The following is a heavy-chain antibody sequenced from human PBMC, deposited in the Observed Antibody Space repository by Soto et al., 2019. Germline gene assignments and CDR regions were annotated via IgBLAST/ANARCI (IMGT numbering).Heavy chain of an antibody. CDR3: ARPDEGGYSSNHHYYYTLDV. CDR1: GGTFRSYS. D-gene: IGHD3-22*01. CDR2: IIPIFDIT. J-gene: IGHJ6*02. Sequence: QVQLVQSGAEVKKPGSSVKVSCKASGGTFRSYSISWVRQAPGQGLEWMGGIIPIFDITNYAQKCQGRVTITADESTSTAYMELSSLASDDPAVYYCARPDEGGYSSNHHYYYTLDVWGQGTTVTV. V-gene: IGHV1-69*01.